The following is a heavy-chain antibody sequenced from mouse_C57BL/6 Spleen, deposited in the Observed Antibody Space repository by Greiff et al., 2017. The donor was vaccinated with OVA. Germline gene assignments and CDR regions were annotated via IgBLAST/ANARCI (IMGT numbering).Heavy chain of an antibody. CDR3: ARWGLAAWFAY. CDR1: GYTFTGYG. V-gene: IGHV1-9*01. CDR2: ILPGSGSS. J-gene: IGHJ3*01. Sequence: QVQLQQSGAELMKPGASVKLSCSATGYTFTGYGIEWVKQRPGHGLEWVGEILPGSGSSNYNEKFKGKDTFTAYTSSTTAYMQLSILTTEDSAIYYCARWGLAAWFAYWGQGTLVTVSA. D-gene: IGHD2-4*01.